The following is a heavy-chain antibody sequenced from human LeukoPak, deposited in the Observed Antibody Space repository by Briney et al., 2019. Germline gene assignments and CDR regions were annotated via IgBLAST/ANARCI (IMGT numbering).Heavy chain of an antibody. V-gene: IGHV3-53*01. CDR1: GFTVSSDY. Sequence: PGGSLRLSCAASGFTVSSDYMSWVRQAPGKGLEWVSVIYSGGSTYYADSVKGRFTISRDNSKNTLYLQMNSLRAEDTAVYYCARDDIQLRGGFDYWGQGSLVTVSS. CDR3: ARDDIQLRGGFDY. J-gene: IGHJ4*02. CDR2: IYSGGST. D-gene: IGHD5-18*01.